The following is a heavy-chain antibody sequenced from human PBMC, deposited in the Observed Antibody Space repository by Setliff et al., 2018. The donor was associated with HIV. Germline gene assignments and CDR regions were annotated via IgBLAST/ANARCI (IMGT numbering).Heavy chain of an antibody. D-gene: IGHD6-19*01. V-gene: IGHV4-4*08. CDR1: GDSISGYY. J-gene: IGHJ4*02. Sequence: PSETLSLTCTVSGDSISGYYWSWIRQPPGKGLEWIGYIYTSGNTNYNPSLKSRVTISVDTSKNQFSLKVRSVTAADTAVYYCARDYSGWYYFDCWGQGTLVTVSS. CDR2: IYTSGNT. CDR3: ARDYSGWYYFDC.